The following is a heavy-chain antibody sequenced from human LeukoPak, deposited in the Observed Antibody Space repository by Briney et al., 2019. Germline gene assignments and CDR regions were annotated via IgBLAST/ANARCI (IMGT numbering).Heavy chain of an antibody. D-gene: IGHD6-13*01. J-gene: IGHJ4*02. V-gene: IGHV4-59*01. CDR3: ARVKEGSSWDSFDY. Sequence: SETLSLTGTVSGDSISGYYWSWIRQSPGKAPEWIGHIHYSGSTNYKSSLQSRITISVERSKNQFSLKLTSVTAADTAVYYCARVKEGSSWDSFDYWGQGTLVTVSS. CDR2: IHYSGST. CDR1: GDSISGYY.